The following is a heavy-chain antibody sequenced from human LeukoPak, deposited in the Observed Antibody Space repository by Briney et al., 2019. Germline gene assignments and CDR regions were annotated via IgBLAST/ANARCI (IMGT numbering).Heavy chain of an antibody. V-gene: IGHV1-46*01. D-gene: IGHD1-26*01. J-gene: IGHJ4*02. CDR3: ARAPLVGSTTLVAI. CDR1: GYTFTSYY. Sequence: ASVTVSCKASGYTFTSYYMHWVRQAPGQGLEWMGLINPSAANTPYAQMFQGIVTTTRDTSTSTVFMELSGLRSEDTALYYCARAPLVGSTTLVAIWCQGTLVTVSS. CDR2: INPSAANT.